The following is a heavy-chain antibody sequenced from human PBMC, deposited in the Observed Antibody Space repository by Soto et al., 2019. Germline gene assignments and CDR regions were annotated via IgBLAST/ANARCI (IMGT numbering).Heavy chain of an antibody. V-gene: IGHV4-31*03. CDR2: IYYSGST. Sequence: PSETLSLTCTVSGGSISSGGYYWSWIRQHPGKGLEWIGYIYYSGSTYYNPSLKSRVTISVDTSKNQFSLKLSSVTAADTAVYYCAREAGDYGTRYYYMDVWGKGTTVTVSS. CDR1: GGSISSGGYY. D-gene: IGHD4-17*01. J-gene: IGHJ6*03. CDR3: AREAGDYGTRYYYMDV.